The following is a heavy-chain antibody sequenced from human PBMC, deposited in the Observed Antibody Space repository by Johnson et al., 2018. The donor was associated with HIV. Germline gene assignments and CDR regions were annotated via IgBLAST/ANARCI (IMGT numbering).Heavy chain of an antibody. Sequence: EVQLVESVGGLVQPGRSLRLSCAASGFTFDDYAMHWVRQAPGKGLEWVSGISWNSGSIGYADSVKGRFTISRDNAKNSLYLQMNSLRAEDTALYYCAKDITRYSSSWDDAFDIWGQGTMVTVSS. D-gene: IGHD6-13*01. V-gene: IGHV3-9*01. CDR1: GFTFDDYA. CDR3: AKDITRYSSSWDDAFDI. J-gene: IGHJ3*02. CDR2: ISWNSGSI.